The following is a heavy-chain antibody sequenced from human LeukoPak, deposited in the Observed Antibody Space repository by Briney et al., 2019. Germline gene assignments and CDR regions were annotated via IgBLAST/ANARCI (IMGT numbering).Heavy chain of an antibody. CDR1: GFTFTSSA. Sequence: GTSVKVSCKASGFTFTSSAMQWVRQARGQRLEWIGWIVVGSGNTNYAQKFQERVTITRDMSTSTAYMELSSLRSEDTAVYYCAASDPHSSSWYGAPYYGMDVWGQGTTVTVS. J-gene: IGHJ6*02. CDR2: IVVGSGNT. CDR3: AASDPHSSSWYGAPYYGMDV. D-gene: IGHD6-13*01. V-gene: IGHV1-58*02.